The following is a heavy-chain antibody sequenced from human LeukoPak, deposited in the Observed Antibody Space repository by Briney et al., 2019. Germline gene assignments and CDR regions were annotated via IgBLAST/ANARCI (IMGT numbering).Heavy chain of an antibody. J-gene: IGHJ4*02. CDR2: INPNSGGT. CDR1: GYTFTGYY. D-gene: IGHD6-13*01. Sequence: ASVKVSCKASGYTFTGYYMHWVRQAPGQGLEWMGWINPNSGGTNYAQKFQGRVTMTRDTSISTAYMELSRLRSDDTAVYYCAREEDLAAAQGIDYWGQGTLVTVSS. V-gene: IGHV1-2*02. CDR3: AREEDLAAAQGIDY.